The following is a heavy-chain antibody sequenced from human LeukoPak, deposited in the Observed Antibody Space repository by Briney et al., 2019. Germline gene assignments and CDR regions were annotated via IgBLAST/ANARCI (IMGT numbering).Heavy chain of an antibody. CDR1: GFTFSSYG. Sequence: GGSLRLSCAASGFTFSSYGMSWVRQAPGKGLEWVSAISGSGGSTYYADSVKGRFTISRDNSKNTLYLQMNSLRAEDTAVYYCAKGFYGGISYDAFDIWGQGTMVTVSS. J-gene: IGHJ3*02. CDR3: AKGFYGGISYDAFDI. D-gene: IGHD4-23*01. V-gene: IGHV3-23*01. CDR2: ISGSGGST.